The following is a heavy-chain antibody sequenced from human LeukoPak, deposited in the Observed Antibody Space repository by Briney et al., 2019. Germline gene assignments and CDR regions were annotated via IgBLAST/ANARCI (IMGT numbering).Heavy chain of an antibody. V-gene: IGHV3-23*01. J-gene: IGHJ5*02. CDR1: GFTFSSYA. Sequence: PGGSLRLSCAASGFTFSSYAMSWVRQAPGKGLEWVSAISGSGGSTYYADSVKGRFTISRDNSKNTLFLQMNSLRAEDTAVYYCAIDYSSGWYEGPNWFDPWGQGTLVTVSS. CDR3: AIDYSSGWYEGPNWFDP. CDR2: ISGSGGST. D-gene: IGHD6-19*01.